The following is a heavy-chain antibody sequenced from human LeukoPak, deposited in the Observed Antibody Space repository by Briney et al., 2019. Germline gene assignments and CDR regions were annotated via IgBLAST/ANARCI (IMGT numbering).Heavy chain of an antibody. CDR1: GFIFNTNA. V-gene: IGHV3-23*01. Sequence: GGSLRLSCAASGFIFNTNAMTWVRQAPGKGLEWVSTITGSDDSSFYANSVKGRFTISRDNSKNTVFLHMTSLRAEDTAVYYCTKFDNWGQGVLVSVSS. CDR3: TKFDN. CDR2: ITGSDDSS. J-gene: IGHJ4*02.